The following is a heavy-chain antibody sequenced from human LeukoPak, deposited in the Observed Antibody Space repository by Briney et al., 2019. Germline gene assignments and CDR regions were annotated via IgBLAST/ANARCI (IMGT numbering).Heavy chain of an antibody. Sequence: SETLSLTCTVSGGSISNYYWNWIRQPPGKGLEWIGYIYYSGSTNYNPSLKSRVTISVDTSKNQFSLQLTSVTAADTAVYYCARAYSSSWYFNWFDPWGQGTLVTVSS. CDR3: ARAYSSSWYFNWFDP. CDR2: IYYSGST. D-gene: IGHD6-13*01. CDR1: GGSISNYY. V-gene: IGHV4-59*08. J-gene: IGHJ5*02.